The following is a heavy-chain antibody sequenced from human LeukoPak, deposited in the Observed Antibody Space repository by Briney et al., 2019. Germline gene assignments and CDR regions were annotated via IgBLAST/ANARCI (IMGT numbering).Heavy chain of an antibody. D-gene: IGHD2-15*01. CDR3: AREGYCSGGSCYPSWFDP. J-gene: IGHJ5*02. CDR1: GXSISSGDYY. Sequence: SQTLSLTCTVSGXSISSGDYYWSWIRQPPGKGLECIGYIYYSGSTYYNPSLKSRVTISIDTSKNQFSLKLSSVTAADTAVYYCAREGYCSGGSCYPSWFDPWGQGTLVTVSS. V-gene: IGHV4-30-4*01. CDR2: IYYSGST.